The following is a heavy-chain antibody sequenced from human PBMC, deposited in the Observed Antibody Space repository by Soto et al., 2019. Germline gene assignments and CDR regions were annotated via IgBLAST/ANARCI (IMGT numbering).Heavy chain of an antibody. CDR3: ARVERGTATTVVDAFDI. J-gene: IGHJ3*02. Sequence: QVQLQQWGAGLLKPSETLSLTCAVYGGSVSSGSYYWSWIRQPPGKGLEWIGEMSHSGGSHFNPSLMSRVTISVDTSKNQFSLEMSSVTAAATALYYCARVERGTATTVVDAFDIWGPGTMVTVSS. CDR2: MSHSGGS. D-gene: IGHD1-1*01. V-gene: IGHV4-34*01. CDR1: GGSVSSGSYY.